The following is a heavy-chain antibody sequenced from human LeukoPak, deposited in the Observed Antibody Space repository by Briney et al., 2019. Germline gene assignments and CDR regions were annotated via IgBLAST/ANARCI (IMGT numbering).Heavy chain of an antibody. CDR3: AKHDAVTATSLDC. D-gene: IGHD2-21*02. CDR1: GFSFTSYW. V-gene: IGHV5-51*01. J-gene: IGHJ4*02. CDR2: IYPGDSAT. Sequence: GESLRISCKAFGFSFTSYWIGWVRQKPGRGLEWMGIIYPGDSATRYSPSFEGQVTISADNSIRTAYLQWSSLEASDTAMYYCAKHDAVTATSLDCWGQGTLVTVSS.